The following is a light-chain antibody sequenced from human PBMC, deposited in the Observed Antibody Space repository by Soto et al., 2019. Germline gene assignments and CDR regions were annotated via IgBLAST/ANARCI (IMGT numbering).Light chain of an antibody. CDR2: DVS. CDR1: SSDVGGYNY. V-gene: IGLV2-14*01. Sequence: QSALTQPASVSGSPGQSITVSCTGTSSDVGGYNYVSWYQQHPGKAPKVMIYDVSKRPSGVSNRFSGSKSGNTASLTISGLQAEDEADYSCNSYTSSSTRPYVFGTGTKLTVL. J-gene: IGLJ1*01. CDR3: NSYTSSSTRPYV.